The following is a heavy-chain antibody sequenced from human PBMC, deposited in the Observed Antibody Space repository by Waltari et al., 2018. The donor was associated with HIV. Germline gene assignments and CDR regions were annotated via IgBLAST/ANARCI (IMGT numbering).Heavy chain of an antibody. CDR1: GFTFSSSA. D-gene: IGHD6-19*01. Sequence: EVQLLESGGGLVQPGGSLRLSCAASGFTFSSSAMSWVRQAPGKGLGWVSGISGSGGSTYYADSVKGRFTISRDNSKNSLYLQMKRLRADDTAVYYCAKESSVAGTADDYWGQGTLVAVSS. CDR2: ISGSGGST. V-gene: IGHV3-23*01. J-gene: IGHJ4*02. CDR3: AKESSVAGTADDY.